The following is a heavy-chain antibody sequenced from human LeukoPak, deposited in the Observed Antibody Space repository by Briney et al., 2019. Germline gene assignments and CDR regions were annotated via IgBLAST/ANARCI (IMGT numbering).Heavy chain of an antibody. CDR1: GFTVSSNY. Sequence: GGSLRLSCAASGFTVSSNYMSWVRQAPGKGLEWVSVIYSGGSTYYADSVKGRFTISRDNSKNTLYLQMNSLRAEDTAVYYCAKDLMGYCSSTSCSPLGYWGQGTLVTVSS. CDR3: AKDLMGYCSSTSCSPLGY. V-gene: IGHV3-53*05. J-gene: IGHJ4*02. CDR2: IYSGGST. D-gene: IGHD2-2*01.